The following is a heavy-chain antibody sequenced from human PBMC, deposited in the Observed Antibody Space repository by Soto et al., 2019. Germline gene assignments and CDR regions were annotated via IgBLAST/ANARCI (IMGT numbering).Heavy chain of an antibody. CDR2: IFSNDEK. Sequence: QVTLKESGPVLVKPTETLTLTCTVSGFSLSNARMGVSWIRQPPGKALEWLAHIFSNDEKSYSTSLKSRLTISKDTSKSQVVLIMTNMDPVDTATYYCARSPEEYYDSSGYHPYYFDYWGQGTLVTVSS. CDR3: ARSPEEYYDSSGYHPYYFDY. D-gene: IGHD3-22*01. J-gene: IGHJ4*02. CDR1: GFSLSNARMG. V-gene: IGHV2-26*01.